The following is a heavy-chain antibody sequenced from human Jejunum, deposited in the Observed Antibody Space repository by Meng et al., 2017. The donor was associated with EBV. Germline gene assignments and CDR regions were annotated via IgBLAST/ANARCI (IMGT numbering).Heavy chain of an antibody. CDR3: ARDRSNSDY. J-gene: IGHJ4*02. D-gene: IGHD5-24*01. CDR2: ISVYRGNT. Sequence: QVTVRQPGVGVKMPGASVKVSCKASGYDFINSGISWVRQAPGQGLEWMGWISVYRGNTNYAQRFQDRVTLTTNTSTSTVYMELRSLTSDDTAVYYCARDRSNSDYWGQGTLVTVSS. CDR1: GYDFINSG. V-gene: IGHV1-18*01.